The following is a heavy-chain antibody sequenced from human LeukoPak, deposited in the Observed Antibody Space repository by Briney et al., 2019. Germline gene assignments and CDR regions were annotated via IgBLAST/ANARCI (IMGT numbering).Heavy chain of an antibody. CDR3: ARAKRSSSSALFDY. CDR2: IWYDGSNK. CDR1: GFTFSSYG. V-gene: IGHV3-33*01. Sequence: GGSLRLSCAASGFTFSSYGMYWVRQAPGKGLEWVAVIWYDGSNKYYADSVKGRFTISRDNSKNTLYLQMNSLRAEDTAVYYCARAKRSSSSALFDYWGQGTLVTVSS. J-gene: IGHJ4*02. D-gene: IGHD6-13*01.